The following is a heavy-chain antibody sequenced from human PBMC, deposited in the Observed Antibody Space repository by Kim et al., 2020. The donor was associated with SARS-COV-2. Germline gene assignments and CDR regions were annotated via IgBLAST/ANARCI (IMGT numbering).Heavy chain of an antibody. CDR1: GFTFSSYA. CDR2: ISGSGGST. Sequence: GGSLRLSCAASGFTFSSYAMSWVRQAPGKGLEWVSAISGSGGSTYYADSVKGRFTISRDNSKNTLYLQMNSLRAEDTAVYYCAKDQRGLRYFDWSFDYWGQGTLVTVSS. CDR3: AKDQRGLRYFDWSFDY. V-gene: IGHV3-23*01. J-gene: IGHJ4*02. D-gene: IGHD3-9*01.